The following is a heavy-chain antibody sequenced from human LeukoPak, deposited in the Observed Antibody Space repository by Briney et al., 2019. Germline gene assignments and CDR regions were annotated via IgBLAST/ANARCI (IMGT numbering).Heavy chain of an antibody. D-gene: IGHD1-14*01. CDR1: GFSFSKSW. CDR2: INTDGTDI. Sequence: GGSLRLSCVASGFSFSKSWMHWVRQAPGKGLLWVSRINTDGTDIKYADSVEGRFTISSDNAKNTLYLQMHTLSAEDTAVYYCARNQTQAGPTTVDYWGQGTLVTVSS. V-gene: IGHV3-74*03. J-gene: IGHJ4*02. CDR3: ARNQTQAGPTTVDY.